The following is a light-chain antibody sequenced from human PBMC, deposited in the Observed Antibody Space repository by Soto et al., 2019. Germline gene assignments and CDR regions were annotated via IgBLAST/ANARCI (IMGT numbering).Light chain of an antibody. Sequence: EIVLTQSTATLSLSPGERATLSCRASQSVSSYLAWYQQKPGQAPRHLIYDASNRATGIPARFSGSGSGTDFTLTISSLEPEDFAVYYCQQRSNWLTFGGGTKVDIK. V-gene: IGKV3-11*01. CDR2: DAS. CDR3: QQRSNWLT. CDR1: QSVSSY. J-gene: IGKJ4*01.